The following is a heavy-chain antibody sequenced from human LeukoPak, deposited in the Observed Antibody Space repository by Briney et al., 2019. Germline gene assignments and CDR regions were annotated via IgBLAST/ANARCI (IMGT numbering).Heavy chain of an antibody. Sequence: SETLSLTCAVYGGSFSGYYWSWVRRPPGKGLEWIGEINHSGSTNYNPSLKSRVTISVDTSKNQFSLKLSSVTAADTAVYYCARGGGGDGYNTVKAYFDYWGQGTLVTVSS. CDR1: GGSFSGYY. V-gene: IGHV4-34*01. D-gene: IGHD5-24*01. CDR3: ARGGGGDGYNTVKAYFDY. CDR2: INHSGST. J-gene: IGHJ4*02.